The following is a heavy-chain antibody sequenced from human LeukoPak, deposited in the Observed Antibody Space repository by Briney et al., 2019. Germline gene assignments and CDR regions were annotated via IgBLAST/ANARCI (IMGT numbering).Heavy chain of an antibody. D-gene: IGHD4-17*01. CDR2: IYTSGST. V-gene: IGHV4-4*09. Sequence: PSETLSLTCTVSGGSISSYYWSWIRQPPGKGLEWIGYIYTSGSTNYNPSLKSRVTISVDTSKNQFSLKLSSVTAADTAVYYCARDPISGTKTDGDYVQPVVWGQGTLVTVSS. CDR1: GGSISSYY. J-gene: IGHJ1*01. CDR3: ARDPISGTKTDGDYVQPVV.